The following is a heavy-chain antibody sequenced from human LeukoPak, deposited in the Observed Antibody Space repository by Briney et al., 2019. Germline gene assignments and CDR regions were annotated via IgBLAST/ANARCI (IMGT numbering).Heavy chain of an antibody. D-gene: IGHD5-12*01. J-gene: IGHJ4*02. CDR3: ARLPGIVATIERYFDY. CDR1: GYTFTNYW. CDR2: IYPDDSDT. V-gene: IGHV5-51*01. Sequence: LGESLKISCKGYGYTFTNYWIGWVRQMPGKGLEWMGIIYPDDSDTRYSPSFQGQVTISADKSISTAYLQWSSLKASDTAMYYCARLPGIVATIERYFDYWGQGTLVTVSS.